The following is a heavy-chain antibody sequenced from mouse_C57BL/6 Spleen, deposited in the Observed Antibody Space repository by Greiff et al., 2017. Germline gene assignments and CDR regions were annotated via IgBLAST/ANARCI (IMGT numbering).Heavy chain of an antibody. CDR3: VRSSSYFFAY. V-gene: IGHV10-3*01. CDR2: IRSKSGNYAT. J-gene: IGHJ2*01. Sequence: DVMLVESGGGLVQPKGSLKLSCAASGFTFNTYAMHWVRQAPGKGLEWVARIRSKSGNYATYYADSVKDRFPITRDDSQSMLYLQMNHLETEDTAIYYCVRSSSYFFAYWGQGTPLTVSA. CDR1: GFTFNTYA. D-gene: IGHD1-1*01.